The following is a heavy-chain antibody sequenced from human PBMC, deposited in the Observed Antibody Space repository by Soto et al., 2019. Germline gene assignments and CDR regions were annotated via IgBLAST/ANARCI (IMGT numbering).Heavy chain of an antibody. CDR1: GFTFSSYS. D-gene: IGHD5-12*01. CDR3: ARGVSGIVATPAYYYYGMDV. CDR2: ISSSSSYI. J-gene: IGHJ6*02. V-gene: IGHV3-21*01. Sequence: EVQLVESGGGLVKPGGSLRLSCAASGFTFSSYSMNWVRQAPGKGLEWVSSISSSSSYIYYADSVKGRFTISRDNAKNSLYLQMNSLKAEDTAVYYCARGVSGIVATPAYYYYGMDVWGQGTTVTVSS.